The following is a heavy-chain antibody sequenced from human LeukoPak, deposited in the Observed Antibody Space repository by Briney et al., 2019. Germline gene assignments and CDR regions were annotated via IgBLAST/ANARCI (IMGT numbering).Heavy chain of an antibody. Sequence: GGSLRLSCEVSGFTFSSYSLNWVRQAPGKGLEWLSYISTRNTIYYGDSVKGRFTISRDNAKNSLFLQMNSLRAEDTALYYCARGDHHDDKVVGIAYWGQGTLVTVSS. CDR3: ARGDHHDDKVVGIAY. CDR2: ISTRNTI. CDR1: GFTFSSYS. V-gene: IGHV3-48*01. D-gene: IGHD1-14*01. J-gene: IGHJ4*02.